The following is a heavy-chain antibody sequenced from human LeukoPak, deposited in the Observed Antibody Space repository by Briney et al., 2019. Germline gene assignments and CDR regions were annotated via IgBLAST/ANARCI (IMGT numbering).Heavy chain of an antibody. Sequence: GRSLRLSCAASGFTFSSYSMNWVRQAPGKGLEWVSSISSSSSYIYYADSVKGRFTISRDNAKNSLYLQMNSLRAEDTAVYYCARDLYCSSTSCRNDYWGQGTLVTVSS. CDR2: ISSSSSYI. V-gene: IGHV3-21*01. J-gene: IGHJ4*02. CDR1: GFTFSSYS. CDR3: ARDLYCSSTSCRNDY. D-gene: IGHD2-2*01.